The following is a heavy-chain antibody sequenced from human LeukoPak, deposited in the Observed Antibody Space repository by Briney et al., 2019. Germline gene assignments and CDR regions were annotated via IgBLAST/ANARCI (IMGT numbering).Heavy chain of an antibody. V-gene: IGHV1-2*02. CDR2: INPNSGGT. CDR3: ARATRGRIAAAVSVAGY. Sequence: ASVKVSCKASGYTFNGYYVHWVRQAPGQGLEWMGWINPNSGGTNYAQKFQGRVTMTRDTSISTAYMELSRLRSDDTAVYYCARATRGRIAAAVSVAGYWGQGTLVTVSS. CDR1: GYTFNGYY. D-gene: IGHD6-13*01. J-gene: IGHJ4*02.